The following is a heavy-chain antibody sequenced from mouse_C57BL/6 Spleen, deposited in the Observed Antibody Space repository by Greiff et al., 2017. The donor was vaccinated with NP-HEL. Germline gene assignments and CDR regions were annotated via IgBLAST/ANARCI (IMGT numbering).Heavy chain of an antibody. CDR1: GYTFTSYW. Sequence: QVQLQQSGAELVRPGSSVKLSCKASGYTFTSYWMHWVKQRPIQGLEWIGNIDPSDSETHYNQKFKDKATLTVDKSSSTAYMQLSSLTSEDSAVYYCAREGGIYDGYRYYFDYWGQGTTLTVSS. CDR2: IDPSDSET. D-gene: IGHD2-3*01. V-gene: IGHV1-52*01. CDR3: AREGGIYDGYRYYFDY. J-gene: IGHJ2*01.